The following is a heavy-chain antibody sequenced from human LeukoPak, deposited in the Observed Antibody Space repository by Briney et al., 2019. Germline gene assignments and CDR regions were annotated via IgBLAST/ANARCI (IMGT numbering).Heavy chain of an antibody. Sequence: SVKVSCKASGGTFSSYAISWVRQAPGQGLEWMGGIIPIFGTANYAQKFQGRVTITTDESTSTAYMELSSLRSEDTAVYYCARGGDITIFGVVTSRYYYMDVWGKGTTVTVSS. V-gene: IGHV1-69*05. CDR3: ARGGDITIFGVVTSRYYYMDV. CDR1: GGTFSSYA. D-gene: IGHD3-3*01. CDR2: IIPIFGTA. J-gene: IGHJ6*03.